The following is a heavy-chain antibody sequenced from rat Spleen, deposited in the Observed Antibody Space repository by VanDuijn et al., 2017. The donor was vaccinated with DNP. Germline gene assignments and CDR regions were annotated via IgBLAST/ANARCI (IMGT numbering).Heavy chain of an antibody. D-gene: IGHD1-10*01. Sequence: EVQLVESGGGLVQPGRSLKLSCAASGFTFSDYYMAWVRQAPTRGLEWVAGISSSGGGSYYRDSVKGRLTISRDNAKSTLYLQMSSLRSEDTATYYCTRDRKNYDYFDYWGQGVMVTVSS. CDR3: TRDRKNYDYFDY. CDR2: ISSSGGGS. V-gene: IGHV5-27*01. J-gene: IGHJ2*01. CDR1: GFTFSDYY.